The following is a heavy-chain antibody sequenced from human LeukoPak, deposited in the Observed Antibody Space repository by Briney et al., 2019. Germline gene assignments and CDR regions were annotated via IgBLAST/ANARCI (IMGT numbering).Heavy chain of an antibody. V-gene: IGHV4-34*01. Sequence: PSETPSLTCAVYGGSFSGYYWSWIRQPPGKGLEWIGEINHSGSTNYNPSLKSRVTISVDTSKNQFSLKLSSVTAADTAVYYCARGKVVWIQLWTGDNWFDPWGQGTLVTVSS. CDR2: INHSGST. J-gene: IGHJ5*02. CDR3: ARGKVVWIQLWTGDNWFDP. CDR1: GGSFSGYY. D-gene: IGHD5-18*01.